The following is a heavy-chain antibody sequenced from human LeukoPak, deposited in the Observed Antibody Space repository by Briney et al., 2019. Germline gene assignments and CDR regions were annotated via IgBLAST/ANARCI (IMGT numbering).Heavy chain of an antibody. Sequence: GGSLRLSCAASGFTLTNYPMSWVRQAPGRGLEWVSSMSARGGGSYYADSVKGRFTISRDNSKNTLYLQMNSLRAEDTAVYYCAKSTGGYSYGYFDYWGQGTLVTVSS. J-gene: IGHJ4*02. CDR1: GFTLTNYP. CDR3: AKSTGGYSYGYFDY. D-gene: IGHD5-18*01. CDR2: MSARGGGS. V-gene: IGHV3-23*01.